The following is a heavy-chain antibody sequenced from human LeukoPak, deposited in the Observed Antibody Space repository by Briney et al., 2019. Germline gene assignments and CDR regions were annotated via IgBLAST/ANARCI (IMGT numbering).Heavy chain of an antibody. J-gene: IGHJ4*02. Sequence: GASVKVSCKVSGYTLTDLSMHWVRQAPGKGLEWVGGFDPEDGETIYTQKFQGRVTMTEDTSTDTAYMELSSLRSEDTAVYYCATISSSGWDFDYWGQGTLVTVSS. D-gene: IGHD6-19*01. V-gene: IGHV1-24*01. CDR2: FDPEDGET. CDR1: GYTLTDLS. CDR3: ATISSSGWDFDY.